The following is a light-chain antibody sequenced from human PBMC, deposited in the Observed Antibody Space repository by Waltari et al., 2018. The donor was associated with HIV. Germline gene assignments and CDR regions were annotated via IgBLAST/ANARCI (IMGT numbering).Light chain of an antibody. J-gene: IGKJ1*01. CDR2: GAS. CDR3: QQSGTSRST. V-gene: IGKV3-20*01. CDR1: ESVTSSY. Sequence: EIVLTQSPGTLSLSPGERATLFCRASESVTSSYLAWYQQKPGQAPRLLIYGASSRATGIPDRFSGSGSGTDFTLTISRLEPEDFAVYYCQQSGTSRSTFGQGTKVEIK.